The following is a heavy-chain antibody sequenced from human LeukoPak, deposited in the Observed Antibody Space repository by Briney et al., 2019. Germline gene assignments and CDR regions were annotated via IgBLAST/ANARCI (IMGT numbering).Heavy chain of an antibody. D-gene: IGHD6-19*01. J-gene: IGHJ4*02. Sequence: GGSLRLSCAASGFTFSGYSMNSVRQAPGPGLGWVSYISSSRSTIYYADSVKGPFTISRNNAKNPLYLQMTSLRAEDTAGYYCARAPYSSGWYMDYWGQGTLVTVSS. CDR3: ARAPYSSGWYMDY. V-gene: IGHV3-48*04. CDR1: GFTFSGYS. CDR2: ISSSRSTI.